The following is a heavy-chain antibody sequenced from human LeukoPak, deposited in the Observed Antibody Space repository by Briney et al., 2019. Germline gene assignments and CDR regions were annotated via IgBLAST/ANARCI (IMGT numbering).Heavy chain of an antibody. V-gene: IGHV5-51*01. CDR3: ARADNRVPFEY. Sequence: TGESLKISCKGSGYSFSSYWIAWVRQMPGKGLEWMGIIFPDDFDTRYSPSFQGQVTISVDKSIGTAYLQWSSLKASDTAMYYCARADNRVPFEYWGQGTLVTVSS. CDR1: GYSFSSYW. J-gene: IGHJ4*02. D-gene: IGHD1-14*01. CDR2: IFPDDFDT.